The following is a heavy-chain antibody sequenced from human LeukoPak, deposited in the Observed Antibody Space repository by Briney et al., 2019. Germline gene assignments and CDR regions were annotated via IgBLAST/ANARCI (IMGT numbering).Heavy chain of an antibody. J-gene: IGHJ3*02. CDR3: ARALRGIRDAFDI. D-gene: IGHD3-3*02. CDR2: IYHSGST. V-gene: IGHV4-30-2*01. CDR1: GGSISSGGYS. Sequence: SQTLSLTCAVSGGSISSGGYSWSWIRQPPGKGLXXIGYIYHSGSTYYNPSLKSRVTISVDRSKNQFSLKLSSVTAADTAVYYCARALRGIRDAFDIWGQGTMVTVSS.